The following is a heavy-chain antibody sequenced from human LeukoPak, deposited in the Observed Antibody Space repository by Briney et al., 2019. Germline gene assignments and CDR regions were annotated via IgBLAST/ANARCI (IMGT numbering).Heavy chain of an antibody. D-gene: IGHD3-22*01. V-gene: IGHV1-3*01. J-gene: IGHJ4*02. CDR1: GYTFTSYA. Sequence: ASVKVSCKASGYTFTSYAMHWVRQAPGQRLEWMGWINAGNGNTKYSQKFQGRVTITRDTSASTAYMELSSLRSEDTAVYYCARDRALRDYYDSSGYGLGYWGQGTLVTVSS. CDR2: INAGNGNT. CDR3: ARDRALRDYYDSSGYGLGY.